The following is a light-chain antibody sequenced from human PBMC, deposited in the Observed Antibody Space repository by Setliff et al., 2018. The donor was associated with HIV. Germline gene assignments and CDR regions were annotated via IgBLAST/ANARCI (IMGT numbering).Light chain of an antibody. V-gene: IGLV1-40*01. CDR3: QSYDSSLSGSV. J-gene: IGLJ3*02. CDR2: DNI. CDR1: SSNIGAGYD. Sequence: QSVLTQPPSVSGAPGQRVTISCTGSSSNIGAGYDVHWYQQLPGTAPKLLIYDNINRPSGVPDRFSGSKSGTSASLAITGLQAEDEADYSCQSYDSSLSGSVFGGGTKVTVL.